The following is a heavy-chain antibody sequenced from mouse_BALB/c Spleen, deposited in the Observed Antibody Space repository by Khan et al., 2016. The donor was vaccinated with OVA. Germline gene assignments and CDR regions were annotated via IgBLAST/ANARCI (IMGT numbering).Heavy chain of an antibody. CDR3: TRDRIDY. J-gene: IGHJ2*01. CDR1: GYTFTTYW. CDR2: INPTSGYT. V-gene: IGHV1-7*01. Sequence: QVQLKQSGAELAKPGASVKMSCKASGYTFTTYWMHWVKQRPGQGLEWIGYINPTSGYTDYNEKFKDRATLYADKSSSKAYMQLSSLTSEDSAVYYSTRDRIDYWGQGTTLTVSS.